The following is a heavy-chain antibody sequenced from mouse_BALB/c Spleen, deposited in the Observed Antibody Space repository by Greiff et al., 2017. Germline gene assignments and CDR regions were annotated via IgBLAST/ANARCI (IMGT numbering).Heavy chain of an antibody. CDR1: GYTFTDYN. V-gene: IGHV1S29*02. Sequence: EVQLQQSGPELVKPGASVKISCKASGYTFTDYNMHWVKQSHGKSLEWIGYIYPYNGGTGYNQKFKSKATLTVDNSSSTAYMELRSLTSEDSAVYYCARKDYTGAMDYWGQGTSVTVSS. J-gene: IGHJ4*01. CDR3: ARKDYTGAMDY. D-gene: IGHD2-12*01. CDR2: IYPYNGGT.